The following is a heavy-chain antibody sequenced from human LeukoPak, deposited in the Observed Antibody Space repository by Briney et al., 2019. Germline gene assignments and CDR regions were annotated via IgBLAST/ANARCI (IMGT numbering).Heavy chain of an antibody. J-gene: IGHJ4*02. CDR3: ARDLNRTPLGSN. D-gene: IGHD3-10*01. V-gene: IGHV4-59*01. CDR1: GGSFSGYY. CDR2: IYYSGIT. Sequence: PSETLSLTCAVYGGSFSGYYWSWIRQPPGKGLEWIGYIYYSGITNSNPSPKSRVTMSVDTSKNQFSLKLSSVTAADTAVYYCARDLNRTPLGSNWGQGTLVTVSS.